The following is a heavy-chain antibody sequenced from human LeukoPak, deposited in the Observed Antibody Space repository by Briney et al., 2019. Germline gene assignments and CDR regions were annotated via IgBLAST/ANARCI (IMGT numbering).Heavy chain of an antibody. CDR3: ARGPHKFDY. CDR1: GGSISTYY. CDR2: ISYSGST. Sequence: SETLSLTCTVSGGSISTYYWSWIRQPPGKGLEWIGYISYSGSTNYNPSLKGRVTISVDTSKHQFSLQLSAVTAADTAVYYCARGPHKFDYWGQGSLVTVSS. V-gene: IGHV4-59*01. J-gene: IGHJ4*02.